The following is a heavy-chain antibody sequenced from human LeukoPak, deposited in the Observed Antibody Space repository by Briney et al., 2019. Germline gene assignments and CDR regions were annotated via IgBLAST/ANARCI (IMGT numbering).Heavy chain of an antibody. D-gene: IGHD5-18*01. CDR1: GFTFSTYS. CDR3: AKAGDSYGNSRSDY. V-gene: IGHV3-23*01. J-gene: IGHJ4*02. Sequence: GGSLRLSCAASGFTFSTYSMNWVRQAPGKGLEWVSAISVSGNTYHADSVKGRFTISRDSSKNTLYLQMNSLRAEDAAVYYCAKAGDSYGNSRSDYWGQGTLVTVSS. CDR2: ISVSGNT.